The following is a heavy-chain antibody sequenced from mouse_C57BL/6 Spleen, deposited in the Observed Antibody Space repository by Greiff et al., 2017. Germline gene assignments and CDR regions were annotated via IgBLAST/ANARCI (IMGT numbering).Heavy chain of an antibody. CDR3: ARRGDYDWYFEV. J-gene: IGHJ1*03. CDR2: IHPNSGST. Sequence: QVQLQQPGAELVKPGASVKLSCKASGYTFTSYWMHWVKQRPGQGLEWIGMIHPNSGSTNYNEKFQSKATLTVDKSSSTAYMQLSSLTSEDSAVYYCARRGDYDWYFEVWGTGTTVTVSS. V-gene: IGHV1-64*01. D-gene: IGHD2-4*01. CDR1: GYTFTSYW.